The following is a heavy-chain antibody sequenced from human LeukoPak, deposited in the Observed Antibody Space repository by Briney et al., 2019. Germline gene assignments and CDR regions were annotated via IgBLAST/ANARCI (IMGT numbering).Heavy chain of an antibody. CDR1: DYSFTSYG. V-gene: IGHV1-18*01. J-gene: IGHJ6*03. CDR2: ISAYNGNT. D-gene: IGHD3-22*01. CDR3: SRAEYFYDSSGYFYHYYYIDV. Sequence: GASVRVSCKASDYSFTSYGISWVRQAPGQGLEWMGWISAYNGNTNYAQTLQGRVTMTPDTSTSTAYLELRSLRSYDTAVYYCSRAEYFYDSSGYFYHYYYIDVWGKGTTVTGSS.